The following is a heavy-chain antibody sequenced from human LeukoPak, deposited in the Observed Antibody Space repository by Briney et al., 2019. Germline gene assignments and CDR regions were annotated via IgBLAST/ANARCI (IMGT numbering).Heavy chain of an antibody. D-gene: IGHD6-19*01. Sequence: SETLSLTCTVSGGSISSYYWSWIRQPPGKGLEWIGYNYYSGSTNYNPSLKSRVTISVDTSKNQFSLKLSSVTAADTAVYYCVRGDSSGWASFDYWGQGTLVTVSS. V-gene: IGHV4-59*01. CDR2: NYYSGST. CDR3: VRGDSSGWASFDY. CDR1: GGSISSYY. J-gene: IGHJ4*02.